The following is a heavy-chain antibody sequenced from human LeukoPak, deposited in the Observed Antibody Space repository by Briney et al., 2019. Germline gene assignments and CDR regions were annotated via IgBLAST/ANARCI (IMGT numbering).Heavy chain of an antibody. D-gene: IGHD6-13*01. Sequence: PSETLSLTCTVSGVSISSYYWSWIRQPPGKGLEWIGYIYYNGSTNYNPSLKSRVTISVDTSKTQFSLKLSSVTAADTAVYYCASLRLGSSWADYWGQGTLVTVSS. CDR2: IYYNGST. J-gene: IGHJ4*02. V-gene: IGHV4-59*08. CDR3: ASLRLGSSWADY. CDR1: GVSISSYY.